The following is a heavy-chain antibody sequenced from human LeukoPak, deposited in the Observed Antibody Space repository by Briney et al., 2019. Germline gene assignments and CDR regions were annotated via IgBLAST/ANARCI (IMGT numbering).Heavy chain of an antibody. Sequence: GASVKVSCKASGYTFTSYGISWVRRAPGQGLEWMGWISAYNGNTNCAQKLQGRVTMTTDTSTSTAYMELRSLRSDDTAVYYCARGVDIVATIDFDYWGQGTLVTVSS. V-gene: IGHV1-18*01. D-gene: IGHD5-12*01. CDR1: GYTFTSYG. J-gene: IGHJ4*02. CDR3: ARGVDIVATIDFDY. CDR2: ISAYNGNT.